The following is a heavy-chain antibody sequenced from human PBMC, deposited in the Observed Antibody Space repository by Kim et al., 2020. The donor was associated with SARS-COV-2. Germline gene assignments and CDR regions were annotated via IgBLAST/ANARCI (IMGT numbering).Heavy chain of an antibody. CDR1: GGSFSGYY. V-gene: IGHV4-34*01. CDR2: INHSGST. D-gene: IGHD1-7*01. CDR3: AREVRRWNSVWFDP. Sequence: SETLSLTCAVYGGSFSGYYWSWIRQPPGKGLEWIGEINHSGSTNYNPSLKSRVTISVDTSKNQFSLKLSSVTAADTAVYYCAREVRRWNSVWFDPWGQGTLVTVSS. J-gene: IGHJ5*02.